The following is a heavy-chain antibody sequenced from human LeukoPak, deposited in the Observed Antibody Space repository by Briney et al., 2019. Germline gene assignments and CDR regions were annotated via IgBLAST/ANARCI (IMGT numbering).Heavy chain of an antibody. Sequence: GGSLRLSCAASGFTFSSYAMSWVRQAPGKGLEWVSAISGSGGSTYYADSVKGRFTISRDNSKNTLYLQMNSLRAEDTAVYYCAKGALWFGEFRFNWFDPWDQGTLVTVSS. D-gene: IGHD3-10*01. CDR3: AKGALWFGEFRFNWFDP. J-gene: IGHJ5*02. CDR1: GFTFSSYA. V-gene: IGHV3-23*01. CDR2: ISGSGGST.